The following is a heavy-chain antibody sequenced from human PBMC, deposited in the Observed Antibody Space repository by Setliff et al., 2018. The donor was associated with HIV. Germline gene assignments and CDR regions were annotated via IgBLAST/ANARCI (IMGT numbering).Heavy chain of an antibody. J-gene: IGHJ6*02. CDR3: ARFPVLGGMDV. Sequence: GASVKVSCKASGGTFSSYAISWVRQAPGQGLEWMGRINPYSGDTNYAQKFQGRVTMTRDTSITTAYMELSRLRSDDTAVYYCARFPVLGGMDVWGQGTTVTVSS. D-gene: IGHD1-20*01. V-gene: IGHV1-2*06. CDR1: GGTFSSYA. CDR2: INPYSGDT.